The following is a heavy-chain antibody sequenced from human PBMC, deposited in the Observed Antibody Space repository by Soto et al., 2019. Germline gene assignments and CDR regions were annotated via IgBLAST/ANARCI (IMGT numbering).Heavy chain of an antibody. CDR1: GNPYTGYY. CDR3: ARELLDSSSYYGGFGY. J-gene: IGHJ4*02. Sequence: ASVKFSCKASGNPYTGYYFYWVRHAPVQGLEWMGLINPNSGGTKYAQKFQGRVTMTRDTSISTVYMELSMLRFDDTAVYYCARELLDSSSYYGGFGYWGQGTLVTVSS. V-gene: IGHV1-2*02. CDR2: INPNSGGT. D-gene: IGHD3-10*01.